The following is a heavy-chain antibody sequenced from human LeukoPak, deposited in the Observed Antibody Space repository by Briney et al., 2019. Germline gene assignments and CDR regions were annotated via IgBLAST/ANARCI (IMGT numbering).Heavy chain of an antibody. CDR1: GFPFSSYW. CDR2: ITTDGSST. CDR3: ARTVSAYFFDY. D-gene: IGHD3-9*01. J-gene: IGHJ4*02. Sequence: GGSLRLSCAASGFPFSSYWMHWVRQAPGKGLVWVSRITTDGSSTTYADSVRGRFTISRDNAKNTLYLQMNSLRAEDTAVYYCARTVSAYFFDYWGQGTLVTVSS. V-gene: IGHV3-74*01.